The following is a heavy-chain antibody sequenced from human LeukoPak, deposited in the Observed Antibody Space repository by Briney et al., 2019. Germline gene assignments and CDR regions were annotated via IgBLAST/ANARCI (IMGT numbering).Heavy chain of an antibody. D-gene: IGHD3-16*02. CDR3: ARTAGTQWGSYHNWFDP. J-gene: IGHJ5*02. V-gene: IGHV4-4*02. Sequence: SSETLSLTCTVSGGTMSTTVWWNWVRQSPGKGLEWIGEIYHTGITNYNPSLNSRVTISMDKSKSQFSLNLTAVTAADTAVYFCARTAGTQWGSYHNWFDPWGPGSLVTVSS. CDR1: GGTMSTTVW. CDR2: IYHTGIT.